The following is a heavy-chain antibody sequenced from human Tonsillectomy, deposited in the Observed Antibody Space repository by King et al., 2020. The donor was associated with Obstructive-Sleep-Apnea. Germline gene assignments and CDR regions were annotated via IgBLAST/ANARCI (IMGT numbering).Heavy chain of an antibody. CDR1: GFTVSSNY. J-gene: IGHJ6*02. CDR3: ARDRWWDNSYGSGSPYAPYYYGMDV. CDR2: IYSGGST. D-gene: IGHD3-10*01. Sequence: VQLVESGGGLVQPGGSLRLSCAASGFTVSSNYMSWVRQAPGKGLEWVSVIYSGGSTYYADSVKGRFTISRDNSKNTLYLQMNSLRAEDTAVYYCARDRWWDNSYGSGSPYAPYYYGMDVWGQGTTVTVSS. V-gene: IGHV3-66*01.